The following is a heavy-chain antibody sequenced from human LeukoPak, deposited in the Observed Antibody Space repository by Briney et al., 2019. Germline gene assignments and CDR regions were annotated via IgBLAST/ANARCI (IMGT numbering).Heavy chain of an antibody. CDR1: GYTFTSYG. V-gene: IGHV1-18*01. CDR3: AREDLTFRDTVVVPAALDY. J-gene: IGHJ4*02. D-gene: IGHD2-2*01. Sequence: ASVKVSCKASGYTFTSYGISWVRQAPGQGLEWMGWISAYNGNTNYAQKLQGRVTMTTDTSTSTAYMELRSLRSDDTAVYYCAREDLTFRDTVVVPAALDYWGQGTLVTVSS. CDR2: ISAYNGNT.